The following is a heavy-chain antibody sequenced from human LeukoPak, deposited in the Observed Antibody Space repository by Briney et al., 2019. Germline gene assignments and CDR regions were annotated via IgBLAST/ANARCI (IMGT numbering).Heavy chain of an antibody. Sequence: GGSLRLSCAASGFTFSNSWMSWVRQAPGKGLEWVANINQYGSEKYYVDSVKGRFTISRDNAENSLYLQMNSLRADDTAFYYCARPLLYYYGSETYFWFDPWGQGTLVTVSS. V-gene: IGHV3-7*01. CDR1: GFTFSNSW. J-gene: IGHJ5*02. D-gene: IGHD3-10*01. CDR3: ARPLLYYYGSETYFWFDP. CDR2: INQYGSEK.